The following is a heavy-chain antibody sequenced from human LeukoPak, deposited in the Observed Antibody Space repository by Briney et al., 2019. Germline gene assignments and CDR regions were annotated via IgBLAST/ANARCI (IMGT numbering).Heavy chain of an antibody. CDR2: TYYRSKWYN. CDR1: GDSVSSNSAA. Sequence: SQTLSLTCAISGDSVSSNSAAWNWIRQSPSRGLEWLGRTYYRSKWYNDYAVSVKSRITINPDTSKNQFSLQLNSVTPEDTAVYYCARERDSSGYHYRMGYNWFDPWGQGTLVTVSS. CDR3: ARERDSSGYHYRMGYNWFDP. D-gene: IGHD3-22*01. V-gene: IGHV6-1*01. J-gene: IGHJ5*02.